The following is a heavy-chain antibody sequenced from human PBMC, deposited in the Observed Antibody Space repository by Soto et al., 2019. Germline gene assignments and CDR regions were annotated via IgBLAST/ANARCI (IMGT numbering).Heavy chain of an antibody. Sequence: QLQLQESGSGLVKPSQTLSLTCAVSGGSISSGGYSWSWIRQPPGKGLEWIGYIYHSGSTYYNPSLKSRVTISVDRSKNQFSLKLSSVTAADTAVYYCARGGSWYYFDYWGQGTLVTVSS. J-gene: IGHJ4*02. CDR2: IYHSGST. V-gene: IGHV4-30-2*01. D-gene: IGHD2-8*02. CDR1: GGSISSGGYS. CDR3: ARGGSWYYFDY.